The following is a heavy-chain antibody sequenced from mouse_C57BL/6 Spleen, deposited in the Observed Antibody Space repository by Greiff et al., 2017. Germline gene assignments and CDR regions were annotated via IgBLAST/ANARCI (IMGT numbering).Heavy chain of an antibody. V-gene: IGHV1-64*01. CDR1: GYTFTSYW. CDR3: ARAGITTVTRGYYFDY. CDR2: IHPNSGST. D-gene: IGHD1-1*01. Sequence: QVQLQQPGAELVKPGASVKLSCKASGYTFTSYWMHRVKQRPGQGLEWIGMIHPNSGSTNYNEKFKSKATLTVDKSSSTAYMQLSSLTSEDSAVYYCARAGITTVTRGYYFDYWGQGTTLTVSS. J-gene: IGHJ2*01.